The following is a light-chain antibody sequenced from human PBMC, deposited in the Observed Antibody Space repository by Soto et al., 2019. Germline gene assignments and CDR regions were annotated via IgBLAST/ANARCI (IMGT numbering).Light chain of an antibody. CDR3: QQYNNWPPIT. CDR2: GAS. CDR1: QSVSSN. J-gene: IGKJ5*01. Sequence: EVVMTQSPATLSVSSGERATLSFRASQSVSSNLAWYQQKHGQAPRLLIYGASTRATGIPARFSGSGSGTEFTLTISSLQSEDFAVYYCQQYNNWPPITFGQGTRLEIK. V-gene: IGKV3-15*01.